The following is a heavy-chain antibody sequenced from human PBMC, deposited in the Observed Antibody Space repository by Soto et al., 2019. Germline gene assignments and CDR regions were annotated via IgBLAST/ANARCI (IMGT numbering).Heavy chain of an antibody. D-gene: IGHD6-19*01. J-gene: IGHJ5*02. V-gene: IGHV4-59*01. CDR1: GGSISSYY. CDR2: IYYSGST. CDR3: ARRAVSGNWFDP. Sequence: PSETLSLTCTVSGGSISSYYWSWIRQPPGKGLEWIGNIYYSGSTNYNPSLKSRVTISVDTSRNQFSLKLNSVTAADTAVYYCARRAVSGNWFDPWGQGTLVTVSS.